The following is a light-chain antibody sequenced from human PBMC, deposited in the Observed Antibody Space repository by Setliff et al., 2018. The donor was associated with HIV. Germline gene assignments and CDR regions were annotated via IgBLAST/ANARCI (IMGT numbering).Light chain of an antibody. CDR1: RSDVGGYDY. V-gene: IGLV2-14*03. J-gene: IGLJ1*01. CDR3: TSYTTSSSPDV. CDR2: NVN. Sequence: QSVLTQPASVSGSPGQSITISCTGTRSDVGGYDYVSWYQHHPGKAPKLIIYNVNKRPSGVSNRLSGSKSGNTASLTISGLQAEDEADYYRTSYTTSSSPDVFGTGTKVTVL.